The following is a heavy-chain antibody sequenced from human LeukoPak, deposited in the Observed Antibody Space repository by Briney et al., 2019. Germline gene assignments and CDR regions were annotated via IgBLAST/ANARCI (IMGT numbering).Heavy chain of an antibody. Sequence: GGSLRLSCAASGFTFSSYAMSWVRQAPGEGLEWVSAISGSGGSTYYADSVKGRFTISRDNSKNTLYLQMNSLRAEDTAVYYCAKGTAYRPRANYMDVWGKGTTVTVSS. CDR3: AKGTAYRPRANYMDV. J-gene: IGHJ6*03. CDR2: ISGSGGST. D-gene: IGHD2-2*01. CDR1: GFTFSSYA. V-gene: IGHV3-23*01.